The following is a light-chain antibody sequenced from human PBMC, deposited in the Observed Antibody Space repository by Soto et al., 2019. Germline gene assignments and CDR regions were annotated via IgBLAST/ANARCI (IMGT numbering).Light chain of an antibody. V-gene: IGKV3-20*01. J-gene: IGKJ3*01. CDR3: QHYGSALFT. CDR1: QSFSSSY. Sequence: EIVLTQSPGTLSLSPGERATLSCRASQSFSSSYLAWYQQNPGQAPRLLIYGASSTATGIPDRFSGSGSGRDFTLTISSLEPEDFAVYYCQHYGSALFTFGPGTKVDVK. CDR2: GAS.